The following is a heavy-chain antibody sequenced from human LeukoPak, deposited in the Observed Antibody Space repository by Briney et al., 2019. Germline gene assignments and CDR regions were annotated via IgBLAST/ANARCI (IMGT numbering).Heavy chain of an antibody. CDR1: GFTFSSYG. V-gene: IGHV3-30*03. J-gene: IGHJ4*02. D-gene: IGHD5-18*01. CDR3: ARVDTAMADTYYFDY. CDR2: ISYDGSNK. Sequence: GGSLRLSCAASGFTFSSYGMHWVRQAPGKGLEWVAVISYDGSNKYYADSVKGRFTISRDNSKNTLYLQMNSLRAEDTAVYYCARVDTAMADTYYFDYWGQGTLVTVSS.